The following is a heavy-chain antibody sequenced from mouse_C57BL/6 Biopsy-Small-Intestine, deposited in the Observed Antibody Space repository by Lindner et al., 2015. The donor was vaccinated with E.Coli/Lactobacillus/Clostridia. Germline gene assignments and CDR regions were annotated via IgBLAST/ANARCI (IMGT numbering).Heavy chain of an antibody. CDR3: ARGTRLDY. J-gene: IGHJ2*01. CDR2: INPYTGGT. V-gene: IGHV1-18*01. Sequence: VQLQESGPELVKPGASVKIPCKASGYTLTDYNMDWVKQSHGKSLEWIGDINPYTGGTIYNQNFKGKATLTVDKSSSTANMQLSRLTSEDSAVYFCARGTRLDYWGQGTTLTVSS. D-gene: IGHD3-3*01. CDR1: GYTLTDYN.